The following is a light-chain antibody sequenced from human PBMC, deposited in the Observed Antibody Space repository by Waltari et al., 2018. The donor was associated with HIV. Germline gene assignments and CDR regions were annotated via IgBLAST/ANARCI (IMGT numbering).Light chain of an antibody. V-gene: IGLV7-43*01. J-gene: IGLJ1*01. CDR2: SPS. Sequence: QTVVTQEPSLTVSPGGTVTLTCASSTGAVTSGYYPNWFQQKPGQAPRVLVYSPSNKHSGTLARFSGSRLGGKAALTLSGVQPEDEAEYYCLLYYGGAYVFGTGTKVTVL. CDR1: TGAVTSGYY. CDR3: LLYYGGAYV.